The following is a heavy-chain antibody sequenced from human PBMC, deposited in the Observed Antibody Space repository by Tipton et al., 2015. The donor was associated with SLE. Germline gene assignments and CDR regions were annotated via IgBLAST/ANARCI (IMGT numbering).Heavy chain of an antibody. J-gene: IGHJ3*02. V-gene: IGHV4-59*11. CDR3: ARAEGSWDAFDI. Sequence: SLTCSVSGSSMSYHYWSWIRQPPGKGLEWIGYIYYTGNTNYNPSLKSRVTMSVDTSKSQFSLKLTFVSAADTAVYYCARAEGSWDAFDIWGQGTMVTVSS. CDR2: IYYTGNT. D-gene: IGHD2-15*01. CDR1: GSSMSYHY.